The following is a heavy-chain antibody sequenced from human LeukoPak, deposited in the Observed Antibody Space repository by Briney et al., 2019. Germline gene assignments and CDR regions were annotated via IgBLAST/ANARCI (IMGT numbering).Heavy chain of an antibody. V-gene: IGHV4-59*01. CDR2: VHYTGKT. Sequence: PSETLSLTCTVSGDSISSSYWSWIRQPPGKRLEWVGYVHYTGKTNYNPSLNNRATISVDMSKNQFSLTLTSVTTADTAVYYCARGGGLGTGMITDYWGQGILVTVSS. J-gene: IGHJ4*02. CDR1: GDSISSSY. D-gene: IGHD5-18*01. CDR3: ARGGGLGTGMITDY.